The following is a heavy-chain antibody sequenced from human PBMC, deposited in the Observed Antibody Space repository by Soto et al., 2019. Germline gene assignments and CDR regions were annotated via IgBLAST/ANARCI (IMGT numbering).Heavy chain of an antibody. CDR1: GFTFSSYW. J-gene: IGHJ6*04. CDR2: IKQDGSEE. Sequence: EVQLVESGGGLVQPGGSLRLSCAASGFTFSSYWMSWFRQAPGKGLEWVANIKQDGSEENYVDSVKGRFTISRVNAKNALYLQMNSLRVEDTAVYYCAREIAARLWGKGTTVTVSS. D-gene: IGHD6-6*01. CDR3: AREIAARL. V-gene: IGHV3-7*01.